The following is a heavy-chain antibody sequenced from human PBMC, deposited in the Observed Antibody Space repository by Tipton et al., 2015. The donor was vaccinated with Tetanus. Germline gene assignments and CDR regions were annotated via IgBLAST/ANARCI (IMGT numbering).Heavy chain of an antibody. Sequence: TLSLTCIVSGGSISSGTYYWDWIRQPPGKGLEWIGSIYYNGNTLQNPSLKSRVTISLDKSKNQFSLKLRSVTAADTAVYYCARSADNWFDPWGQGTLVTVSS. J-gene: IGHJ5*02. CDR2: IYYNGNT. CDR1: GGSISSGTYY. CDR3: ARSADNWFDP. V-gene: IGHV4-39*01.